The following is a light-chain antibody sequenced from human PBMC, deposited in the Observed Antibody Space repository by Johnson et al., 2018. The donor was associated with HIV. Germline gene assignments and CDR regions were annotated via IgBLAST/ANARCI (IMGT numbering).Light chain of an antibody. CDR2: DNN. CDR1: SSNIGNNY. J-gene: IGLJ1*01. V-gene: IGLV1-51*01. Sequence: HSVLTQPPSVSAAPGQKVTISCSGSSSNIGNNYVSWYQQLPGTAPKLLIYDNNKRPSGSPDRFSASKSGSSATLGITGLQTGDEADYYCATWDSSLSAYVFGPGTKVTIL. CDR3: ATWDSSLSAYV.